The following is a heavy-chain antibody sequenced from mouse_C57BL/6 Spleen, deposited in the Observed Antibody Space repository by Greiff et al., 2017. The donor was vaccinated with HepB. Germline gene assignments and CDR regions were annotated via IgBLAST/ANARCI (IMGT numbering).Heavy chain of an antibody. J-gene: IGHJ4*01. D-gene: IGHD1-1*01. CDR2: ISYDGSN. CDR3: ARPYGSSYYAMDY. V-gene: IGHV3-6*01. CDR1: GYSITSGYY. Sequence: EVKLMESGPGLVKPSQSLSLTCSVTGYSITSGYYWNWIRQFPGNKLEWMGYISYDGSNNYNPSLKNRISITRDTSKNQFFLKLNSVTTEDTATYYCARPYGSSYYAMDYWGQGTSVTVSS.